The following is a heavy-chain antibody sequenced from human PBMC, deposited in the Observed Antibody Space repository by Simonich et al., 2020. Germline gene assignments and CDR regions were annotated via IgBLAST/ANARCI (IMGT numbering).Heavy chain of an antibody. D-gene: IGHD4-4*01. CDR2: SNSNESSK. CDR3: ARDYSNYDAFDI. CDR1: GFSFRSYW. V-gene: IGHV3-74*01. J-gene: IGHJ3*02. Sequence: EVQLVESGGGLVQPGVSLRLSCSASGFSFRSYWMHWGHQATGKGLGWVSRSNSNESSKSYAESVKGRFTSSRDNAKNTLYLQMNSLRAEDTAVYYCARDYSNYDAFDIWGQGTMVTVSS.